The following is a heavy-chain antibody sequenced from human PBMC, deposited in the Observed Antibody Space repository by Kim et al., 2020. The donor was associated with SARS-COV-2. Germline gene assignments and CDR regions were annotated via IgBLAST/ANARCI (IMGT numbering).Heavy chain of an antibody. Sequence: ASVKVSCKASGYTFTSYAMHWVRQAPGQRLEWMGWINAGNGNTKYSQKFQGRVTITRDTSASTAYMELSSLRSEDTAVYYCAREAGRRVAVATLPMGYWGQGTLVTVSS. CDR1: GYTFTSYA. D-gene: IGHD5-12*01. CDR2: INAGNGNT. CDR3: AREAGRRVAVATLPMGY. V-gene: IGHV1-3*01. J-gene: IGHJ4*02.